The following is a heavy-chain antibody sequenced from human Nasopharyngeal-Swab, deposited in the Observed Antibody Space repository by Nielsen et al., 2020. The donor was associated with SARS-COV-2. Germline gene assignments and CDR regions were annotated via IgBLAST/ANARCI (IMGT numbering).Heavy chain of an antibody. J-gene: IGHJ4*02. Sequence: ASVKVSCKASGYTFTSYDINWVLQAPGHGLEWLGRTQLNNAKTVYAQKFQGRVTMTWNTSITTAYMRLSGLRSDDTAVYYCARGNGWYPDHWGQGTLVTVSS. D-gene: IGHD6-19*01. CDR1: GYTFTSYD. CDR3: ARGNGWYPDH. V-gene: IGHV1-8*01. CDR2: TQLNNAKT.